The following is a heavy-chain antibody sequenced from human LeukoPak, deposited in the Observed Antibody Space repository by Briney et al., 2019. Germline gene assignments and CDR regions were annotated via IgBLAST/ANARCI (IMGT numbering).Heavy chain of an antibody. CDR2: IYPGDSNT. V-gene: IGHV5-51*01. D-gene: IGHD3-22*01. J-gene: IGHJ4*02. CDR3: ARHAPPVVITDS. CDR1: GYSFTNYW. Sequence: GESLKISCKGSGYSFTNYWIGWVRQMPGKGLEWMGIIYPGDSNTRYSPSFQGQVTISADKTVSTAYLQWSSLKASDTAMYYCARHAPPVVITDSWGQGTLVTVSS.